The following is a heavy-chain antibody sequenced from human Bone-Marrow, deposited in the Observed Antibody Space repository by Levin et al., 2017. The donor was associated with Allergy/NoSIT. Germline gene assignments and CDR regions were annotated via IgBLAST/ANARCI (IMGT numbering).Heavy chain of an antibody. Sequence: QAGGSLRLSCSVSGFTFRSYGVHWVRQAPGKGLEYVSAISSDGGSTYYADSVKGRFTISRDNLKNTLYLQMSSLRAEDTAVYYCVKGLTGTTREQAFDIWGQGTMVTVSS. D-gene: IGHD1-20*01. CDR1: GFTFRSYG. CDR3: VKGLTGTTREQAFDI. CDR2: ISSDGGST. J-gene: IGHJ3*02. V-gene: IGHV3-64D*06.